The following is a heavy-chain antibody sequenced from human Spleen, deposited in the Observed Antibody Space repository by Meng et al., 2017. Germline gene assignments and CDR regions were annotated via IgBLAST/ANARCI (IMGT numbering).Heavy chain of an antibody. CDR1: GGSISSTNW. CDR3: AGVGIFFDY. D-gene: IGHD2-15*01. Sequence: QVQLRESGPGLVKPSRTLSPPCDVSGGSISSTNWWSWVRQPPGKGLEWIGEINHSGSTNYNPSLNNYNPSLKSRLTISGDTSKNQFSLNLRSVTAADTAVYYCAGVGIFFDYWGQGTLVTVSS. V-gene: IGHV4-4*02. CDR2: INHSGSTNYNPSLN. J-gene: IGHJ4*02.